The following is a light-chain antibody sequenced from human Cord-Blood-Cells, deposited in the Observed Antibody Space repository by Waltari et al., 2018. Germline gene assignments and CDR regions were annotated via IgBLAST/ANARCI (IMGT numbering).Light chain of an antibody. CDR3: CSYAGSVV. Sequence: QSALTQPASVSGSPGQSITISCTGTSSDVGGYNPVSWYQQHPGKAPKLMIYEGSKRPAGVSNRFSGSKSGNTASLTISGLQAEDEADYYCCSYAGSVVFGGGTKLTVL. CDR1: SSDVGGYNP. V-gene: IGLV2-23*01. J-gene: IGLJ2*01. CDR2: EGS.